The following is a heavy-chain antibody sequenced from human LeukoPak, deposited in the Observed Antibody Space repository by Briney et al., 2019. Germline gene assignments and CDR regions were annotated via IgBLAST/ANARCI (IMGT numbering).Heavy chain of an antibody. V-gene: IGHV3-15*01. CDR1: GLVFNDAW. D-gene: IGHD4-17*01. Sequence: GGSLRLSCIVSGLVFNDAWMSWVRQAPGKGLEWVGRITSGGATDYAAPVQGRFIISRDNSKGTFYLQMNGLKTDDTTMYYCTWMATVRTVDFWGQGTLVTVSS. J-gene: IGHJ4*02. CDR2: ITSGGAT. CDR3: TWMATVRTVDF.